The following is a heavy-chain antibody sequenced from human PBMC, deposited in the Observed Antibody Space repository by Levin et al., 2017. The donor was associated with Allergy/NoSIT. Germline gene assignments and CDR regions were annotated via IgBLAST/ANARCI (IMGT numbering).Heavy chain of an antibody. D-gene: IGHD5-24*01. CDR2: IYYSGTT. Sequence: SETLSLTCTVSGDSISTSGDYYWTWIRQPPGKGLEWIGYIYYSGTTYYNPSLKSRLTISVDTSKSQFSLKLSSVTAADTAVYYCARTRTGYMYGQTITYGMDVWGQGTTVTVSS. CDR1: GDSISTSGDYY. CDR3: ARTRTGYMYGQTITYGMDV. J-gene: IGHJ6*02. V-gene: IGHV4-30-4*01.